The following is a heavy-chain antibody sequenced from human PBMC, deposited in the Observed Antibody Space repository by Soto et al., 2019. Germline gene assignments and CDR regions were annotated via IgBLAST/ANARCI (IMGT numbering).Heavy chain of an antibody. Sequence: GGSLRLSCAASGFTFSDYYMSWIRQAPGKGLEWVSYISSSGSTIYYADSVKGRFTISRDNAKNSLYLQMNSLRAEDTAVYYCARATDSSDYHDAFDIWGQGTMVTVSS. CDR3: ARATDSSDYHDAFDI. CDR2: ISSSGSTI. D-gene: IGHD3-22*01. CDR1: GFTFSDYY. V-gene: IGHV3-11*01. J-gene: IGHJ3*02.